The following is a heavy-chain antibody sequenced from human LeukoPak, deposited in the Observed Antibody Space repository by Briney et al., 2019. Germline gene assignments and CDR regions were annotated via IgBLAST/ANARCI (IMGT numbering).Heavy chain of an antibody. CDR3: AKRGGYYSYYYVMEV. V-gene: IGHV3-30-3*02. CDR1: GFTFSSYA. D-gene: IGHD5-12*01. J-gene: IGHJ6*02. CDR2: ISYDGSNK. Sequence: PGRSLRLSCAASGFTFSSYAMHWVRQAPGKGLEWVAVISYDGSNKYYADSVKGRFTISRDYSKNTLYLQMNSLRVEDTAIYYCAKRGGYYSYYYVMEVWGQGTTVIVSS.